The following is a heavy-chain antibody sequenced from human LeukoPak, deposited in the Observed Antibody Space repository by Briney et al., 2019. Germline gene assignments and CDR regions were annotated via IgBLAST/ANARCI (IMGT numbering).Heavy chain of an antibody. D-gene: IGHD3-22*01. CDR3: AREGTMIGARSNAFDI. Sequence: GGSLRLSCAASGFTFRSYSMNWVRQAPGKGLEWVSYISSSSSTIYYADSVKGRFTISRDNAKNSLYLQMNSLRAEDTAVYYCAREGTMIGARSNAFDIWGQGTMVTVSS. CDR2: ISSSSSTI. CDR1: GFTFRSYS. J-gene: IGHJ3*02. V-gene: IGHV3-48*01.